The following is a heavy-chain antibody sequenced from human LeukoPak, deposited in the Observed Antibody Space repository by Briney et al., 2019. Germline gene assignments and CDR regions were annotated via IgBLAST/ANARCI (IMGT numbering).Heavy chain of an antibody. Sequence: SETLSLTCTVSGGSVSSGSYYWSWIRQPPGKGLEWIGYIYYSGSTNYNPSLKSRVTISVDTSKNQFSLKLSSVTAADTAVYYCARGMEDSSSWYFDWGQGTLVTVSS. J-gene: IGHJ4*02. V-gene: IGHV4-61*01. CDR3: ARGMEDSSSWYFD. CDR2: IYYSGST. CDR1: GGSVSSGSYY. D-gene: IGHD6-13*01.